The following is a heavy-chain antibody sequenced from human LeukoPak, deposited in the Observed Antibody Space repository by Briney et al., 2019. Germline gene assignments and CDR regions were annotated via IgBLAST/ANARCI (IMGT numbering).Heavy chain of an antibody. CDR3: ARSGYSSSWLQYYFDY. J-gene: IGHJ4*02. Sequence: SVKVSCKASGGTFSSYAISWVRQAPGQGLEWMGGIIPIFGTANYAQKFQGRVTITADESTSTAYMELSSLRSEDTAVYYCARSGYSSSWLQYYFDYRGQGTLVTVSS. CDR1: GGTFSSYA. V-gene: IGHV1-69*01. D-gene: IGHD6-13*01. CDR2: IIPIFGTA.